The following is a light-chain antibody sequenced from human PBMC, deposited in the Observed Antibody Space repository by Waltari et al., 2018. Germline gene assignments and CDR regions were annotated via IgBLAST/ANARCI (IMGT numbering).Light chain of an antibody. CDR3: QQYQSTPFT. J-gene: IGKJ3*01. V-gene: IGKV4-1*01. CDR2: WAS. CDR1: HPISFYSTNKNY. Sequence: DVVMTQSPDSLAVSLGERATIHCKFSHPISFYSTNKNYLTWYQQKPGQPPKLLIYWASTREAGVPDRFSGSGSGTDFTLTISSLQAEDVATYYCQQYQSTPFTFGPGTKVDIK.